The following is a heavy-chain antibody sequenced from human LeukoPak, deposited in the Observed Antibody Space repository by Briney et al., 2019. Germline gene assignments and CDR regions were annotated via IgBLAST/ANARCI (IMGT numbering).Heavy chain of an antibody. CDR3: ARVGYYYDSSGYYFDY. CDR2: IYYSGST. D-gene: IGHD3-22*01. Sequence: SSETLSLTCTVSGGSISSYYWSWIRQPPGKGLEWIGYIYYSGSTYYNPSLKSRVTISVDTSKNQFSLKLSSVTAADTAVYYCARVGYYYDSSGYYFDYWGQGTLVTVSS. CDR1: GGSISSYY. V-gene: IGHV4-59*08. J-gene: IGHJ4*02.